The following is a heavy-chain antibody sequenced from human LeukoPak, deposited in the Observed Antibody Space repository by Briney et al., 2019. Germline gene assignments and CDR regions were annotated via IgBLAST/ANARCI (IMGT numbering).Heavy chain of an antibody. CDR3: AKDHLTYYYDSSGYYSDY. Sequence: GRSLRLSCAASGFTFSSYGMHWVRQAPGKGLEWVAVISYDGSNKYYADSVKGRFTISRDNSKNTLYLQMNSLRAEDTAVYYCAKDHLTYYYDSSGYYSDYWGQGTLVTVSS. CDR2: ISYDGSNK. CDR1: GFTFSSYG. D-gene: IGHD3-22*01. V-gene: IGHV3-30*18. J-gene: IGHJ4*02.